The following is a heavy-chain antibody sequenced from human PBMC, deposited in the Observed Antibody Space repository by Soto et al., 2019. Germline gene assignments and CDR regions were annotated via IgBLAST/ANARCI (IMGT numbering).Heavy chain of an antibody. Sequence: QVQLVQSGAEVKKPGASVKVSCKASGYTFTSYGISWVRQAPGQGLEWMGWISAYNGNTNYAQKLQGRVTVTTDTSTSTAYMELRSLRSDDTAVYYCARGHGYSGYDEGTRNPFFDYWGQGTLVTVSS. J-gene: IGHJ4*02. CDR1: GYTFTSYG. CDR3: ARGHGYSGYDEGTRNPFFDY. D-gene: IGHD5-12*01. CDR2: ISAYNGNT. V-gene: IGHV1-18*01.